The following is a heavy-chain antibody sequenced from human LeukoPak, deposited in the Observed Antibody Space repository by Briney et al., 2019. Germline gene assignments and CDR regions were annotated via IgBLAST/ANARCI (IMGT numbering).Heavy chain of an antibody. D-gene: IGHD3-9*01. CDR2: IKSKTDGGTT. Sequence: GGSLRLSCAASGFTFSNAWMTWVRQAPGKGLEWVGRIKSKTDGGTTDYAAPVKGRFTISRDDSKNTVYLQMNSLKTEDTAVYYCTTALDYDILTGYYTAVYYFDYWGQGTLVTVSS. J-gene: IGHJ4*02. V-gene: IGHV3-15*01. CDR1: GFTFSNAW. CDR3: TTALDYDILTGYYTAVYYFDY.